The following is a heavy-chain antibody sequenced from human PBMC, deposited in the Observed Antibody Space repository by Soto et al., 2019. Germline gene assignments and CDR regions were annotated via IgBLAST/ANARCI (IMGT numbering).Heavy chain of an antibody. V-gene: IGHV1-3*01. D-gene: IGHD4-17*01. CDR1: GYTFTSYA. J-gene: IGHJ4*02. CDR2: INAGNGNT. Sequence: GASVKVSCKASGYTFTSYAMHWVRQAPGQRLEWMGWINAGNGNTKYSQKFQGRVTITRDTSASTAYMELSSLRSEDTAVYYCARDTVSTRAFDYWGQGTLGAFSS. CDR3: ARDTVSTRAFDY.